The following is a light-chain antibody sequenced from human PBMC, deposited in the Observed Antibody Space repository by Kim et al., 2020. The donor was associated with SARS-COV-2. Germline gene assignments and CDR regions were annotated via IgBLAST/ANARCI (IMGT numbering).Light chain of an antibody. V-gene: IGKV3-15*01. CDR2: SAS. Sequence: IVLAQSPATLSVSSGERAALSCRASQTVNSHLAWYQQKVGQSPRLLIYSASIRATGLSARFSGSGSGTEFTLTISGLQSEDSAVYYCQQYDNWPLTFGGGTKVEI. CDR1: QTVNSH. J-gene: IGKJ4*01. CDR3: QQYDNWPLT.